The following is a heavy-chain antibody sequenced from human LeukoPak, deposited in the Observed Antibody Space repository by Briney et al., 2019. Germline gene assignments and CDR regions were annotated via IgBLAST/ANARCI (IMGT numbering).Heavy chain of an antibody. CDR3: AASPDYYDSSGYSYYFDC. D-gene: IGHD3-22*01. CDR2: IVVGSGNT. CDR1: GFTFTSSA. V-gene: IGHV1-58*01. Sequence: SVKVSCKASGFTFTSSAVQWVRQARGQRLEWIGWIVVGSGNTNYAQKFQERVTITRDMSTSTAYMELSSLRSEDTAVYYCAASPDYYDSSGYSYYFDCWGQGTLVTVSS. J-gene: IGHJ4*02.